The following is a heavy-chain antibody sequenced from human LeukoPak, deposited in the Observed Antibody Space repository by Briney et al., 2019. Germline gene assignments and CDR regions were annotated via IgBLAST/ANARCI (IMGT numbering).Heavy chain of an antibody. J-gene: IGHJ4*02. CDR2: ISHSGST. CDR1: GGSNSSGGYS. V-gene: IGHV4-30-2*01. D-gene: IGHD4-23*01. CDR3: ARNGGNSDFDY. Sequence: SETLSLTCAVSGGSNSSGGYSWSWVRQPPGKGLEWIGEISHSGSTNYNPSLKSRVAISVDKSKNQFSLKLSSVTAADTAVYYCARNGGNSDFDYWGQGNLVTVSS.